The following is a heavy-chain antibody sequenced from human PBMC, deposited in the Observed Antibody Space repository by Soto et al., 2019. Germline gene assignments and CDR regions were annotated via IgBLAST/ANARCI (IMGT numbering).Heavy chain of an antibody. CDR3: ARHDCSSTRCYNFGMDV. J-gene: IGHJ6*02. CDR1: GYSFTIYW. D-gene: IGHD2-2*02. V-gene: IGHV5-10-1*01. CDR2: IDPSDSYI. Sequence: PGESLKISCKGSGYSFTIYWIGWVRQMPGKGLEWMGRIDPSDSYIKYSPSFQGHVTISADNSISTAYLQWSSLKASDTAMYYCARHDCSSTRCYNFGMDVWGQGTTGTVSS.